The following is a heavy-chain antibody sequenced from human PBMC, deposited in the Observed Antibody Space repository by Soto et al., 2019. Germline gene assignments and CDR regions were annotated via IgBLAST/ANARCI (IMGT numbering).Heavy chain of an antibody. Sequence: PSETLSLTCTVSGGSISSYYWSWIRQPPGKGLEWIGYIYYSGPTNYSPSLKSRVTLSVDTSKNQFSLELKSVTAADTAVYFCAMSRGWYTIHSWGQGTPVTVSS. CDR1: GGSISSYY. CDR3: AMSRGWYTIHS. D-gene: IGHD6-19*01. V-gene: IGHV4-59*12. CDR2: IYYSGPT. J-gene: IGHJ4*02.